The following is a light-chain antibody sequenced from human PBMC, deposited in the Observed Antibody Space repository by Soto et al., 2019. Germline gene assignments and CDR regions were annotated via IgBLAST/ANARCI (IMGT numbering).Light chain of an antibody. V-gene: IGKV3-20*01. Sequence: EIVMTQSPATLSVSPGERATLSCRASQSVSSSYLAWYQQKPGQAPRLLIYDASSRATGIPDRFSGSGSGTDFTLTISRLEPEDFAVYYCQQYGSSSWTFGQGTKVDIK. J-gene: IGKJ1*01. CDR2: DAS. CDR1: QSVSSSY. CDR3: QQYGSSSWT.